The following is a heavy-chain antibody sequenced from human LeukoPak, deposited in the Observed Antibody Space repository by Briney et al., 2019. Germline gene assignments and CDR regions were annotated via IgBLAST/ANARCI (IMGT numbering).Heavy chain of an antibody. V-gene: IGHV4-30-4*08. CDR1: GGSISSGDYY. J-gene: IGHJ5*02. D-gene: IGHD3-16*01. CDR3: ARARRLGNWFDP. CDR2: IYYSGST. Sequence: TLSLTCTVSGGSISSGDYYWSWIRQPPGKGLEWIGYIYYSGSTYYNPSLKSRVTISVDTSKNQFSLKLSSVTAADTAVYYCARARRLGNWFDPWGQGTLVTVSS.